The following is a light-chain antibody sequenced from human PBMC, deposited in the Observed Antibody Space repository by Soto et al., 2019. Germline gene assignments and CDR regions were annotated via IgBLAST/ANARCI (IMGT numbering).Light chain of an antibody. CDR3: HQRQSWPRT. CDR1: QYVGTR. CDR2: YMS. Sequence: EIVLTQSPAPLSSSPGETATLSCRASQYVGTRLAWYQHKPGQAPRLLIYYMSRRATGIPARFSGSGSGTDFTLTISSLAHADFAIYYCHQRQSWPRTFGQGTKVDIK. V-gene: IGKV3-11*01. J-gene: IGKJ1*01.